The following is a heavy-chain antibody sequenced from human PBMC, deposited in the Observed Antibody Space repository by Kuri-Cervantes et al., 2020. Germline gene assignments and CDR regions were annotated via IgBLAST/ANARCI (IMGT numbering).Heavy chain of an antibody. CDR2: IYSGGST. V-gene: IGHV3-66*01. CDR1: GFTVSSNY. Sequence: GGSLRLSCAASGFTVSSNYMSWVRQAPGKGLEWVSVIYSGGSTYYADSVKGRFTISRDNSKNTLYLQMSSLRAEDSAIYYCAKEGSRRDGYNCWFDPWGHGTLVTVSS. D-gene: IGHD5-24*01. J-gene: IGHJ5*02. CDR3: AKEGSRRDGYNCWFDP.